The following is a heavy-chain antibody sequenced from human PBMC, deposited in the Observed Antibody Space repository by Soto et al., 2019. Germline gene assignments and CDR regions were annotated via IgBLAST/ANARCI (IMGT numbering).Heavy chain of an antibody. V-gene: IGHV4-39*01. CDR3: ASPGYCSGGSCYTTDY. J-gene: IGHJ4*02. D-gene: IGHD2-15*01. CDR2: IYYSGST. Sequence: SETLSLTCTVSGGSISSSSYYWGWIRQPPGKGLEWIGSIYYSGSTYYNPSLKSRVTISVDTSKNQFSLKLSSVTAADTAVYYCASPGYCSGGSCYTTDYWGQGTLVTVSS. CDR1: GGSISSSSYY.